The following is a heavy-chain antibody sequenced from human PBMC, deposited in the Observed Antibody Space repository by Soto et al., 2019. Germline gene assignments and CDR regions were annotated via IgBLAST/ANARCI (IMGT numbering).Heavy chain of an antibody. CDR2: IYWDDDK. V-gene: IGHV2-5*02. J-gene: IGHJ5*02. D-gene: IGHD3-22*01. Sequence: QITLKESGPTLVKPTQTLTLTCTFSGFSLSTSGVGVGWIRQPPGKALEWLALIYWDDDKRYSPSLKSRLNITKDTSKNQVVLTMTNMDPVDTATYYCAHVPSYYYELSSPFDPWGQGTLVTVSS. CDR1: GFSLSTSGVG. CDR3: AHVPSYYYELSSPFDP.